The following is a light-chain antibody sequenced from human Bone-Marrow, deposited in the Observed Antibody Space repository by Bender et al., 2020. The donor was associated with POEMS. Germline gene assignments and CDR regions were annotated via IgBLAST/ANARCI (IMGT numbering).Light chain of an antibody. CDR1: RSDVGGYNY. J-gene: IGLJ2*01. V-gene: IGLV2-8*01. CDR3: SSYAGSNNYVV. Sequence: QSALTQPPSASGSPGQSVTISCTGTRSDVGGYNYVSWFQQHPDKAPKLMIYHVNQRPSGVPDRFSGSKSGNTASLTVSGLQAEDEADYYCSSYAGSNNYVVFGGGTKLTVL. CDR2: HVN.